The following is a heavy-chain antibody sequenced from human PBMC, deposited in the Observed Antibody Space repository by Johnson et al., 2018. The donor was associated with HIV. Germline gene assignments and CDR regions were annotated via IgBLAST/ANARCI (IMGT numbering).Heavy chain of an antibody. CDR2: ISSSGASI. Sequence: QVQLVESGGGLVKPGGSLRLSCAASGFSFSDYYMTWIRQAPGKGLEWVSYISSSGASIYYADSVQGRFTISRDNSKNTLYLQMSNLRADDTAVYYCAIDTREWQLRGWEDFDIWGQGTVVTVSS. J-gene: IGHJ3*02. CDR3: AIDTREWQLRGWEDFDI. V-gene: IGHV3-11*04. CDR1: GFSFSDYY. D-gene: IGHD5-24*01.